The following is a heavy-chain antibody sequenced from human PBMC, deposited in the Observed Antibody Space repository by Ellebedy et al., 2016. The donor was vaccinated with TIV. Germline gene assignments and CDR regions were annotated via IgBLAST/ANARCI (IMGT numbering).Heavy chain of an antibody. CDR2: ISAYNGNT. J-gene: IGHJ6*02. Sequence: ASVKVSXXASGYTFTSYGISWVRQAPGQGLEWMGWISAYNGNTNYAQKLQGRVTMTTDTSTSTAYMELSSLRSEDTAVYYCARWGFYGSGSSPSRYGMDVWGQGTTVTVSS. D-gene: IGHD3-10*01. CDR3: ARWGFYGSGSSPSRYGMDV. CDR1: GYTFTSYG. V-gene: IGHV1-18*01.